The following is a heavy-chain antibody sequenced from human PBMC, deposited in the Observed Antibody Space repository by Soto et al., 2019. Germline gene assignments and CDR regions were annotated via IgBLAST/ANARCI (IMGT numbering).Heavy chain of an antibody. CDR3: AREGGGIVGDY. CDR1: GYTFTSYY. Sequence: QVQLVQSGAEVKKPGASVKVSCKASGYTFTSYYMHWVRQAPGQGLEWMGIINPSGGSTSYAQKFQGRATMTRDTSTSTVYMELSSLRSEDTAVYYCAREGGGIVGDYWGQGTLVTVSS. D-gene: IGHD3-22*01. J-gene: IGHJ4*02. V-gene: IGHV1-46*01. CDR2: INPSGGST.